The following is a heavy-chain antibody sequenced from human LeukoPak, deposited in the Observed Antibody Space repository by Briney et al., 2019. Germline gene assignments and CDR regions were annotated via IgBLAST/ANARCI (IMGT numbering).Heavy chain of an antibody. CDR3: ARGAPYYYDSNASDI. V-gene: IGHV4-59*08. CDR2: IYYSGST. Sequence: SETLSLTCTVSGGSISSYYWSWIRQPPGKGLEWIGYIYYSGSTNYNPSLKSRVTISVDTSKNQFSLKLSSVTAADTAVYYCARGAPYYYDSNASDIWGQGTMVTVSS. D-gene: IGHD3-22*01. J-gene: IGHJ3*02. CDR1: GGSISSYY.